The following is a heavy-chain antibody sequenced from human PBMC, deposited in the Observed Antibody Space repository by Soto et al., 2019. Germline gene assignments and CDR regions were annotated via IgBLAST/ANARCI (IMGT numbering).Heavy chain of an antibody. V-gene: IGHV1-69*06. D-gene: IGHD1-26*01. CDR2: IIPIFGTT. CDR3: VRGTRSGSYYYYGLDV. Sequence: QVQLVQSGADVKKPGSSVKVSCKASGGTFSSYAISWVRQAPGQGLEWMGGIIPIFGTTNYAQRFQGRVTITADKSTSTAYMELRSLRSEDTAVYYCVRGTRSGSYYYYGLDVWGQGTTVTVSS. CDR1: GGTFSSYA. J-gene: IGHJ6*02.